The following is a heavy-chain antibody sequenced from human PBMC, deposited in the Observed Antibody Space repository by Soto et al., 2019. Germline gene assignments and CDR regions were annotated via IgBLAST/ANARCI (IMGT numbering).Heavy chain of an antibody. V-gene: IGHV3-74*01. Sequence: EVQLVESGGGLVQPGGSLRLSCVASGFTFSSYWMHWVRQAPGKGLVWVSRTNSDGGNTGYAGSVKGRFSISKDNAKNTLYLQMTSLGAEDMAVYYCARGGSSSWFRARDYWGLGTLVTVSS. D-gene: IGHD6-13*01. CDR3: ARGGSSSWFRARDY. CDR1: GFTFSSYW. J-gene: IGHJ4*02. CDR2: TNSDGGNT.